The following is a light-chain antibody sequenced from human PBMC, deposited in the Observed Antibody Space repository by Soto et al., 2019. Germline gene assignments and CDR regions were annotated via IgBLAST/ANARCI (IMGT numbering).Light chain of an antibody. CDR3: QQHTSFPIT. V-gene: IGKV1-9*01. CDR2: AAS. Sequence: DIQLTQSPSFLSASVGDRVTITCRASQGISSYLAWSQQRPGKAPKLLIYAASTLQSGVPSRFSGSGSGTEFTLTISSLQPEDCATYFCQQHTSFPITFGTGTRREIK. J-gene: IGKJ5*01. CDR1: QGISSY.